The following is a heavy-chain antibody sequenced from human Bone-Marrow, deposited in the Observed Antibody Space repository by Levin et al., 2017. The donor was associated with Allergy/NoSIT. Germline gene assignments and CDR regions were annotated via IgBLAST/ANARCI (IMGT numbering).Heavy chain of an antibody. J-gene: IGHJ3*02. CDR3: ARISSAAFDM. Sequence: LVASVKVSCKASGYTFTDYFIHWVRLAPGQGLEWMGWINPNSGDTDSSQNFQGTVTMTRDTSISTAYMEVTSLTSNDTALYYCARISSAAFDMWGQGTVVTVSS. V-gene: IGHV1-2*03. D-gene: IGHD6-19*01. CDR1: GYTFTDYF. CDR2: INPNSGDT.